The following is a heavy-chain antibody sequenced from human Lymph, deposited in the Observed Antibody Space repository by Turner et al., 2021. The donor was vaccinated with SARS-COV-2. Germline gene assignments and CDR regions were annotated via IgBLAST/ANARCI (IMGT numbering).Heavy chain of an antibody. V-gene: IGHV1-18*04. Sequence: QVQLVQSGAEVKKPGASVKVSCKAPGYTFTSYGISWVRQAPGQGLEWMGWISSYNGYTNYAQKRQGRVTMTTDTSTSTAYMELRSLRSDDTSVYYCAREGYCSTTSCYRGQYYYYGMDVWGQGTTVTVSS. D-gene: IGHD2-2*02. J-gene: IGHJ6*02. CDR2: ISSYNGYT. CDR1: GYTFTSYG. CDR3: AREGYCSTTSCYRGQYYYYGMDV.